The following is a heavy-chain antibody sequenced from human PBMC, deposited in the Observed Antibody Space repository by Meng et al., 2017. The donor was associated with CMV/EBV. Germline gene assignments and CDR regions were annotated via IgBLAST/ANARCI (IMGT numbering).Heavy chain of an antibody. CDR2: INWNGGST. D-gene: IGHD5-12*01. V-gene: IGHV3-20*04. J-gene: IGHJ6*02. CDR3: ARDWDIVATVNYYYYGMDV. Sequence: GESLKISCAASGFTFDDYGMSWVRQAPGKGLEWVSGINWNGGSTGYADSVKGRFTISRDNAKNSLYLQMNSLRAEDTALYYCARDWDIVATVNYYYYGMDVWGQGTTVTVSS. CDR1: GFTFDDYG.